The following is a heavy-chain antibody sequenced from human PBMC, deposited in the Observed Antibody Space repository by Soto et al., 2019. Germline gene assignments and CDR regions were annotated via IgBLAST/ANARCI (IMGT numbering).Heavy chain of an antibody. CDR2: IYYNGDT. CDR1: GGSISSSSYN. J-gene: IGHJ3*02. CDR3: ARLSGNAVDI. Sequence: PSETLSLTCSVSGGSISSSSYNWDWIRQPPGKGLEWIGTIYYNGDTDYNPSLKSRAAISVDVSDFQFSLKLTSVTAADTSIYYCARLSGNAVDIWRHGTMVTVSS. V-gene: IGHV4-39*01.